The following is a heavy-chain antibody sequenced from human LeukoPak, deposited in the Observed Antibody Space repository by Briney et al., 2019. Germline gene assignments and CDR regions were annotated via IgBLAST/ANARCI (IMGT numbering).Heavy chain of an antibody. CDR2: IYSGGST. V-gene: IGHV3-66*01. CDR1: GFTVSSNY. CDR3: ARGRYCSGGSCFDY. J-gene: IGHJ4*02. D-gene: IGHD2-15*01. Sequence: PGGSQRLSCAASGFTVSSNYMSWVRQAPGKGLEWVSVIYSGGSTYYADSVKGRFTISRDSSKNTLYLQMNSLRAEDTAVYCCARGRYCSGGSCFDYWGQGTLVTVSS.